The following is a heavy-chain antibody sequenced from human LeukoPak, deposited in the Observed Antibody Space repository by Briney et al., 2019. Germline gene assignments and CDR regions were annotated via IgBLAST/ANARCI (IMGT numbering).Heavy chain of an antibody. CDR2: IIPIFGTA. CDR1: GGTFSSYG. CDR3: ARGPYGDYVVDY. V-gene: IGHV1-69*13. Sequence: SVKVSCKASGGTFSSYGISWVRQAPGQGLEWMGGIIPIFGTANYAQKIQGRVTITADESTSTAYMELSSLRSEDTAVYYRARGPYGDYVVDYWGQGTLVTVSS. D-gene: IGHD4-17*01. J-gene: IGHJ4*02.